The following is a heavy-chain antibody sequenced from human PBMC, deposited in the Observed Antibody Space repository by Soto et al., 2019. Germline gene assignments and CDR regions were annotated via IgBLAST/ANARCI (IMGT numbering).Heavy chain of an antibody. CDR3: ASRVADPYYYYVMDV. J-gene: IGHJ6*02. CDR2: ISAYNGNT. CDR1: GYAFTRDG. D-gene: IGHD6-19*01. V-gene: IGHV1-18*01. Sequence: VSVKGYCKGSGYAFTRDGGSWVRQNTGQGLEWMGWISAYNGNTNYAQKLQGRVTMTTDTSTSTAYMELRSLRSDDTAVYYCASRVADPYYYYVMDVWGQGTTVTVSS.